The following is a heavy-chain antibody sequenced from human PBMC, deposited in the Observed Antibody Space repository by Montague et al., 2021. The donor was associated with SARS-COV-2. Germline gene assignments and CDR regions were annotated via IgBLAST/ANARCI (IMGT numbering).Heavy chain of an antibody. Sequence: SLRLSCAASGFTFSSYGMHWVRQAPGKGLEWVAVIWYDGSNKYYADSVKGRFTISRDNSKNTLYLQMNSLRAEDTAVYYCVRDPIGLDAYFDYWGQGTLVTVSS. V-gene: IGHV3-33*01. CDR2: IWYDGSNK. CDR1: GFTFSSYG. CDR3: VRDPIGLDAYFDY. J-gene: IGHJ4*02. D-gene: IGHD3/OR15-3a*01.